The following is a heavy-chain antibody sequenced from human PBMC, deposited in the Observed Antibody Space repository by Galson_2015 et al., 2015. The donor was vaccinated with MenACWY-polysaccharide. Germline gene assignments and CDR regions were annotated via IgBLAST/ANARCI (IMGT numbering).Heavy chain of an antibody. Sequence: PALVKPTQTLTLTCTFSGFSLSTSGMCVSWIRQPPGKALEWLARIDWDDDKYYSTSLKTRLTISKDTSKNQVVLTMTNMDPVDTATYYCARIYYGSGSGGYYYGMDVWGQGTTVTVSS. CDR3: ARIYYGSGSGGYYYGMDV. CDR1: GFSLSTSGMC. CDR2: IDWDDDK. D-gene: IGHD3-10*01. J-gene: IGHJ6*02. V-gene: IGHV2-70*11.